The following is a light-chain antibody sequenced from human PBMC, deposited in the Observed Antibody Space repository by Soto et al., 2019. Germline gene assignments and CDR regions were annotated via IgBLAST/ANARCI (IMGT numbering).Light chain of an antibody. CDR1: SNDVGSYNL. Sequence: QSALTQPASVSGSPGQSITISCTGTSNDVGSYNLVSWYQQHPGKAPKLMIYEVSKRPSGGSNRFSGSKSGNTASLTISGLQAEDEADYYCCSYASSSTWVFGGGTKVTVL. CDR3: CSYASSSTWV. CDR2: EVS. J-gene: IGLJ3*02. V-gene: IGLV2-23*02.